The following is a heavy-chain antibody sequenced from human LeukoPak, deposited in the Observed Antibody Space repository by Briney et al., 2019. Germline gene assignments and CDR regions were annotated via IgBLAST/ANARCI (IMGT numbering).Heavy chain of an antibody. D-gene: IGHD1-26*01. Sequence: GKSLRLSCAASGFSFNNYAMYWVRQAPGKGLEWVALISYDGGDKYYAESMKGRFTISRDNSKNTLYLQMNSLRVEDTALYYCARAGKWELLDYWGQGTLVTVSS. CDR3: ARAGKWELLDY. V-gene: IGHV3-30*03. CDR2: ISYDGGDK. J-gene: IGHJ4*02. CDR1: GFSFNNYA.